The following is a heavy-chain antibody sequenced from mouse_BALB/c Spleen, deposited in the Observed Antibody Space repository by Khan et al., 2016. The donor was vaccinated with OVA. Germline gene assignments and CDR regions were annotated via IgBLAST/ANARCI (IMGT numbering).Heavy chain of an antibody. CDR2: IRYDGSN. J-gene: IGHJ3*01. V-gene: IGHV3-6*02. CDR1: GYSITSGYY. Sequence: EVQLQESGPDLVKPSQSLSLTCSVTGYSITSGYYWNWIRQFPGNKLEWMGYIRYDGSNNYNPSLKNRISITRDTSKNQFFLKLNSVTTEDTATYYCVRGGSSGPAWFAYWGQGTLVTVSA. D-gene: IGHD3-1*01. CDR3: VRGGSSGPAWFAY.